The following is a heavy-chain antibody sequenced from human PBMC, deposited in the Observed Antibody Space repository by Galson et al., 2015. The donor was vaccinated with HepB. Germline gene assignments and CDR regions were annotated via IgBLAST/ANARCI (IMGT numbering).Heavy chain of an antibody. J-gene: IGHJ5*02. CDR2: ISAYNGNT. CDR1: GYTFTSYG. D-gene: IGHD3-9*01. CDR3: AREERKYFDWLSSNWFDP. V-gene: IGHV1-18*01. Sequence: SCKASGYTFTSYGISWVRQAPGQGPEWMGWISAYNGNTNYAQKLQGRVTMTTDTSTSTAYMELRSLRSDDTAVYYCAREERKYFDWLSSNWFDPWGQGTLVTVSS.